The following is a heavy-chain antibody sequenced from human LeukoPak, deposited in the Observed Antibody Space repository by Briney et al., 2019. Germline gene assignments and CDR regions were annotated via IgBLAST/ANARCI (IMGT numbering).Heavy chain of an antibody. Sequence: GGSLRLSCAASGFTFSSYSMNWVRQAPGKGLEYVSAISSNGGSTYDANSVKGRFTITGDNSRNTLYLQMGSLRAEDMAVYYCASNPQSNYYYYYMDVWGKGTTVTVSS. V-gene: IGHV3-64*01. CDR1: GFTFSSYS. CDR2: ISSNGGST. J-gene: IGHJ6*03. CDR3: ASNPQSNYYYYYMDV. D-gene: IGHD6-6*01.